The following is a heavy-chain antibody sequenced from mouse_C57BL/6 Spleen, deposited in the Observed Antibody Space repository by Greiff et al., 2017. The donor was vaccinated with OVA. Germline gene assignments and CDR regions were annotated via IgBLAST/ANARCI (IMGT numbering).Heavy chain of an antibody. D-gene: IGHD3-1*01. V-gene: IGHV5-4*03. CDR3: ERGSRDYFDY. Sequence: DVKLVESGGGLVKPGGSLKLSCAASGFTFTSYAMSWVRQTPEKRLEWVATISPGGGYTYYQDNFKGRFTISRDNAKKDLCMLMSQLKSEDTAVYYCERGSRDYFDYWGQGTTLTVSS. CDR1: GFTFTSYA. CDR2: ISPGGGYT. J-gene: IGHJ2*01.